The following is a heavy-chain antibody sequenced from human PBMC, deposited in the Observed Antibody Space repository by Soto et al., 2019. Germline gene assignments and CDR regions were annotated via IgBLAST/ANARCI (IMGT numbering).Heavy chain of an antibody. J-gene: IGHJ5*02. Sequence: GGSLRLSCAASEFAFSTHAMHWVRQAPGEGLEWVAVISFDGTNKYYADSVKGRFTISRDNSRSTLYLQMNSLRIEDTAVYYCSASRDYNWFDPWGQGTLVTVSS. V-gene: IGHV3-30-3*01. D-gene: IGHD2-21*02. CDR3: SASRDYNWFDP. CDR1: EFAFSTHA. CDR2: ISFDGTNK.